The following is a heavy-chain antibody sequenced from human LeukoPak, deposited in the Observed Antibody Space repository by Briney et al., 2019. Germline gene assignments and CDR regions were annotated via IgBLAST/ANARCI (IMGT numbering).Heavy chain of an antibody. CDR3: AKDYLGQLVLFDI. V-gene: IGHV3-23*01. CDR1: GFTFSNYA. J-gene: IGHJ3*02. D-gene: IGHD6-13*01. CDR2: ITGPSDHT. Sequence: PGGSLRPSCAASGFTFSNYAMTWVRQAPGKGLAWVSTITGPSDHTFYADTVKGRFTVSRDNSKNTLYLQMNSLRVEDTAVYYCAKDYLGQLVLFDIWGQGTMVTVSS.